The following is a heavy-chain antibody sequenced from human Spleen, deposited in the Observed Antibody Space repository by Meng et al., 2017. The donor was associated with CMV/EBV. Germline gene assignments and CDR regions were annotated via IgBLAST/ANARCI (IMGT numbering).Heavy chain of an antibody. D-gene: IGHD3-10*01. CDR1: GFTFSSYA. Sequence: QVQLGGAGGGVVQPGRSLRLSCAASGFTFSSYAMHWVRQAPGKGLEWVSAIYGDGRTQYADSVKGRFTISRDDGKNTLYLQMNSLRAEDTAVYYCARDGSYWGQGTLVTVSS. J-gene: IGHJ4*02. V-gene: IGHV3-NL1*01. CDR3: ARDGSY. CDR2: IYGDGRT.